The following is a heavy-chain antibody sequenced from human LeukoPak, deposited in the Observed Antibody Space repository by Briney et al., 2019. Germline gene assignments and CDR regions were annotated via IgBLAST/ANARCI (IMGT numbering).Heavy chain of an antibody. CDR1: GYSFSTSW. CDR2: IYPGDSDT. CDR3: GRGAYSGYEFDC. D-gene: IGHD5-12*01. J-gene: IGHJ4*02. V-gene: IGHV5-51*01. Sequence: GESLKISCRASGYSFSTSWIGWVRQMPGKGLEWMGVIYPGDSDTRYSPSLQGQVTFSADTSISTAYLQWSSLEASDTAMYFCGRGAYSGYEFDCWGQGTLVTVSS.